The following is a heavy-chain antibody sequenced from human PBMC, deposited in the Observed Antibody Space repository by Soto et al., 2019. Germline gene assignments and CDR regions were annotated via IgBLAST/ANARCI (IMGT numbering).Heavy chain of an antibody. D-gene: IGHD6-13*01. CDR2: FSGPGGGT. V-gene: IGHV3-23*01. J-gene: IGHJ6*02. CDR1: GFTFSRYA. Sequence: GGSLRLSCAASGFTFSRYAMSWVRQAPGKGLEWVSTFSGPGGGTYYADSVKGRFTISRDNAKSSLYLQMNSLRAEDTAVYYCARDTVLLSEHSSSWYTPYHHYGMDVWGQGTTVTVSS. CDR3: ARDTVLLSEHSSSWYTPYHHYGMDV.